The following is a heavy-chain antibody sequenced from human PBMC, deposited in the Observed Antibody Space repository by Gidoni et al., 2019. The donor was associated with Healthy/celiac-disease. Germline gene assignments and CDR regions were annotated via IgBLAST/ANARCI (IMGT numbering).Heavy chain of an antibody. CDR1: GDSVSSNSVA. CDR3: ARELSGAWFDP. CDR2: TYYRSRWYN. Sequence: QVQLQQSGPGLVKPSQTLPLTCVISGDSVSSNSVAWHWIRQSPSRGLEWLARTYYRSRWYNDYAVSVNGRITINPDTSKNQFSLQVNSVTAEDTAVYYWARELSGAWFDPWGQGTRVSVSS. D-gene: IGHD3-10*01. V-gene: IGHV6-1*01. J-gene: IGHJ5*02.